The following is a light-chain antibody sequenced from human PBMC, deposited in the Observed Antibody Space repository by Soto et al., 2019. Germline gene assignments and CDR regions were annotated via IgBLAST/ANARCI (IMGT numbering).Light chain of an antibody. CDR2: GAS. Sequence: EIVLTQSPGSLSLSPGERATLSCRASQSVSSSYLAWYQQKPGQAPRLLLYGASSRATGIPDRFSGSGSGTDLTLTISSLEPEDFAVYYCQQYGSSPWTFGQGTKVDI. CDR1: QSVSSSY. CDR3: QQYGSSPWT. V-gene: IGKV3-20*01. J-gene: IGKJ1*01.